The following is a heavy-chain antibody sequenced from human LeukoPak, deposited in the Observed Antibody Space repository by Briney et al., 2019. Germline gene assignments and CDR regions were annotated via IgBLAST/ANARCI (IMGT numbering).Heavy chain of an antibody. CDR2: IYYSGST. Sequence: SETLSLTCTVSGGSISSSSYYWGWIRQPPGKGLEWIGSIYYSGSTYYNPSLKSRVTISVDTSKNQFSLKLSSVTAADTAVYYCARNRGFSPFDAFDIWGQGPMVTVSS. CDR3: ARNRGFSPFDAFDI. D-gene: IGHD3-10*01. V-gene: IGHV4-39*01. CDR1: GGSISSSSYY. J-gene: IGHJ3*02.